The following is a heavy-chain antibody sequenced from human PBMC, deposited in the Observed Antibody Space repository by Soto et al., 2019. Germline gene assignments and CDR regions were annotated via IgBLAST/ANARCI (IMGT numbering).Heavy chain of an antibody. Sequence: PGGSLRLSCLASGFTFSNFAIHWVRQAPGRGLEYVSGINSYGDNTYYPDSVKARFTISRDNSENTLYLQMSSLGPEDTAVYYCVEDTSSWSPWVAMDVWGHGTTVTVSS. CDR2: INSYGDNT. J-gene: IGHJ6*02. CDR1: GFTFSNFA. V-gene: IGHV3-64D*06. D-gene: IGHD2-2*01. CDR3: VEDTSSWSPWVAMDV.